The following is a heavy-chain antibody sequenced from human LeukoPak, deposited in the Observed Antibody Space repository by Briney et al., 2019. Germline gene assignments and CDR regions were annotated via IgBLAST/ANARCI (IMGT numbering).Heavy chain of an antibody. CDR2: IYYTGST. CDR3: ARSGSTAFDY. V-gene: IGHV4-59*08. D-gene: IGHD1-26*01. CDR1: GGSLSSYY. Sequence: TSETLSLTCTVSGGSLSSYYWTWIRQPPGKGLEWIGYIYYTGSTSYNPSLKSRVTISVDTSKNQFSLKLSSVTAADTAVYYCARSGSTAFDYWGQGTLVTVSS. J-gene: IGHJ4*02.